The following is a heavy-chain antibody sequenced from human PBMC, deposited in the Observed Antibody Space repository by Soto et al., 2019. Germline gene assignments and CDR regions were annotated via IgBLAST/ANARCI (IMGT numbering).Heavy chain of an antibody. Sequence: EVQLLESGGGLVQPGGSLRLSCAASGFTFSSYAMSWVRQAPGKGLEWVSAISGSGGSTYYADSVKGRFTISRDNSKNTLYLQMNSLRAEDTAVYYCAKDRDIVVVAAANEDYWGQGTLVTVSS. CDR1: GFTFSSYA. D-gene: IGHD2-15*01. CDR2: ISGSGGST. CDR3: AKDRDIVVVAAANEDY. J-gene: IGHJ4*02. V-gene: IGHV3-23*01.